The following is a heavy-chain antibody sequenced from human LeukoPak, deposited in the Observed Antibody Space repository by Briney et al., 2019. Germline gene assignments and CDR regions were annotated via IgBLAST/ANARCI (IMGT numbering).Heavy chain of an antibody. CDR2: IFPDDSDT. V-gene: IGHV5-51*01. Sequence: PGESLKISCEGSGFSFTDYWIGWVRQMPGKGFEWMGIIFPDDSDTRYGPSFQGRATISADKSISTAYLQLSSLKASDTAMYYCAASSYFGVLDIWGRGTVVTVSS. CDR1: GFSFTDYW. CDR3: AASSYFGVLDI. J-gene: IGHJ3*02. D-gene: IGHD2-8*01.